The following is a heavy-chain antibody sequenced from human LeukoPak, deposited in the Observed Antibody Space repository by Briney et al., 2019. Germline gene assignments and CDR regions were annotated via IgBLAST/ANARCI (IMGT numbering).Heavy chain of an antibody. CDR1: GGSISSYY. CDR2: ISYSGST. D-gene: IGHD3-9*01. J-gene: IGHJ3*02. CDR3: ARQGYDILTGYIDAFDI. V-gene: IGHV4-59*08. Sequence: SETLSLTCTVSGGSISSYYWSWIRQPPGEGLEWIGYISYSGSTNYNPSLKSRVTISIDTSKNQFSLKLRSVTAADTAIYYCARQGYDILTGYIDAFDIWGQGTIVTVSS.